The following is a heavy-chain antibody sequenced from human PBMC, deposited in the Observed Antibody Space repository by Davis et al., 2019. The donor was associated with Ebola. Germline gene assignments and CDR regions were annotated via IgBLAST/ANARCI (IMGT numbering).Heavy chain of an antibody. CDR3: ARDTGTYSNYVAY. V-gene: IGHV3-7*03. CDR1: GFTFTNFW. Sequence: GGSPRLSCAASGFTFTNFWMSWVRQAPGRGLEWVANIKEDGSVRHSLDSVRGRFTFSRDNAKNTLHLQMNSLRAEDTAVYYCARDTGTYSNYVAYWGQGTLVTVSP. CDR2: IKEDGSVR. D-gene: IGHD4-17*01. J-gene: IGHJ4*02.